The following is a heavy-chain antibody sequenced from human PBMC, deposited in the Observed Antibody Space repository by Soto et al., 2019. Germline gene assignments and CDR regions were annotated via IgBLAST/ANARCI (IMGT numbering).Heavy chain of an antibody. CDR3: PTHSGSSPEGRYYYGMDV. D-gene: IGHD1-26*01. J-gene: IGHJ6*02. Sequence: QVQLVQSGAEVKKPGSSVKVSCKASGGTFSSYAISWVRLAPGQGLEWMGGIISIFGTADYAHKFQGRVTITADESTSTAYMELSSLRSEDTAVYYSPTHSGSSPEGRYYYGMDVWGQGTTVSVSS. CDR1: GGTFSSYA. V-gene: IGHV1-69*12. CDR2: IISIFGTA.